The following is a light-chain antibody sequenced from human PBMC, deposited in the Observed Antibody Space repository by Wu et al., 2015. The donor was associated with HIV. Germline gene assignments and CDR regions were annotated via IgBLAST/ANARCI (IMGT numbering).Light chain of an antibody. CDR3: QQYGGSPGT. CDR1: QSVINSY. Sequence: EIVLTQSPGTLSLSPGERATFSCRASQSVINSYLAWYQQKPGQAPRLLIYGSSSRATDIPDRFSGSGSGTDFTLSISRLEPEDFALYYCQQYGGSPGTFGQGTKVEMK. V-gene: IGKV3-20*01. J-gene: IGKJ1*01. CDR2: GSS.